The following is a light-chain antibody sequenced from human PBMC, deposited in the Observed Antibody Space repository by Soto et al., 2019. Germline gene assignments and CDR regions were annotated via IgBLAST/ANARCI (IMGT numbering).Light chain of an antibody. CDR1: QTIARY. J-gene: IGKJ3*01. CDR3: QQSYNAPFN. Sequence: DIQMTQSPSPLSASVGDRIIITCRASQTIARYINWFQQKSGQPPKLLVYAASTLRHGVPSRFSASGSGSDFTLTINSLQPEDLAPYYCQQSYNAPFNFGPGTKVDIK. CDR2: AAS. V-gene: IGKV1-39*01.